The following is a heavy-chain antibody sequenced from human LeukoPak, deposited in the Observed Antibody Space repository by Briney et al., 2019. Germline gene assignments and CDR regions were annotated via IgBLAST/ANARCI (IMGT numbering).Heavy chain of an antibody. Sequence: SETLSLTCTVSGGSISSYYWNWVRQPAGKGLEWIGRIYSSGNTNYNPSLKSRVTISVDNSKNQFSLKLSSVTAAGTAVYYCARSHSGVTSPFDPWGQGTLVTVSS. J-gene: IGHJ5*02. V-gene: IGHV4-4*07. D-gene: IGHD5-18*01. CDR1: GGSISSYY. CDR2: IYSSGNT. CDR3: ARSHSGVTSPFDP.